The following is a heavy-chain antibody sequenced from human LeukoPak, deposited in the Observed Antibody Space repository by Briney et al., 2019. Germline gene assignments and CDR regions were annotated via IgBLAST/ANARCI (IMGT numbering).Heavy chain of an antibody. J-gene: IGHJ6*03. CDR1: GYTFTSYG. V-gene: IGHV1-18*01. CDR2: ISAYNGNT. CDR3: ARSTGTTYYYYYYMDV. D-gene: IGHD1-1*01. Sequence: ASVKVPCKASGYTFTSYGISWVRQAPGQGLEWMGWISAYNGNTNYAQKLQGRVTMTTDTSTSTAYMELRSLRSDDTAVYYCARSTGTTYYYYYYMDVWGKGTTVTVSS.